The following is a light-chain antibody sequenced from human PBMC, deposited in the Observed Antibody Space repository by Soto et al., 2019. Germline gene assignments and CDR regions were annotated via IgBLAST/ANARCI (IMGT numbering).Light chain of an antibody. CDR3: SSYTSSSGGV. J-gene: IGLJ1*01. V-gene: IGLV2-14*03. Sequence: QSVLTQPASVSGSPGQSITLSCTGTSSDVGGYNYVSWYQHHPGKAPKLMIYDVSNRPSGVSNRYSGSKSGNTASLTISGLQAEDEADYYCSSYTSSSGGVFGTGTKVTVL. CDR1: SSDVGGYNY. CDR2: DVS.